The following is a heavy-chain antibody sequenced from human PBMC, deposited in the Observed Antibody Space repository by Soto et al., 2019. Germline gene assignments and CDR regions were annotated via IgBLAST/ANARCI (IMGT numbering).Heavy chain of an antibody. CDR2: IWYDGSNK. D-gene: IGHD1-26*01. J-gene: IGHJ4*02. V-gene: IGHV3-33*01. Sequence: QVQLVESGGGVVQPGRSLRLSCAASGFTFSSYGMHWVRQAPGKGLEWVAVIWYDGSNKYYADSVKGRFTISSDNSKNTLYLQMNSLRAEDTAVYYCARDRIRIVGATTLFYWGQGTLVTVSS. CDR1: GFTFSSYG. CDR3: ARDRIRIVGATTLFY.